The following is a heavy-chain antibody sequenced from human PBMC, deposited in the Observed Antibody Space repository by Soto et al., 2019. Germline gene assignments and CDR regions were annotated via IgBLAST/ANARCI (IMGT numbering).Heavy chain of an antibody. V-gene: IGHV1-18*01. CDR3: AREPYGDYYYYYMDV. CDR1: GYTFTSYG. CDR2: ISAYNGNT. J-gene: IGHJ6*03. D-gene: IGHD4-17*01. Sequence: EASVKVSCKASGYTFTSYGISWVRQAPGQGLEWMGWISAYNGNTNYAQKLQGRVTMTTDTSTSTAYMELRSLRSDDTAVYYCAREPYGDYYYYYMDVWGKGTTVTVSS.